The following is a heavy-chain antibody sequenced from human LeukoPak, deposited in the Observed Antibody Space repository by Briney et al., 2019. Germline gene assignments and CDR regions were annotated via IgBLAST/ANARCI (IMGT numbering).Heavy chain of an antibody. CDR2: IRYDGSNK. Sequence: PGGSLRLSCAASGFTFSSYGMHWVRQAPGKGLEWVAFIRYDGSNKYCADSVKGRFTISRDNSKNTLYLQMNSLRAEDTAVYYCAKGERTVVVVVAAIDYWGQGTLVTVSS. D-gene: IGHD2-15*01. V-gene: IGHV3-30*02. J-gene: IGHJ4*02. CDR1: GFTFSSYG. CDR3: AKGERTVVVVVAAIDY.